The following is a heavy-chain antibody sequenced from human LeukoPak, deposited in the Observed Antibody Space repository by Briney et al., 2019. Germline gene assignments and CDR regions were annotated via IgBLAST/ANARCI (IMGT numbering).Heavy chain of an antibody. J-gene: IGHJ5*02. CDR3: ARDNYYGSGSYYQNWFDP. D-gene: IGHD3-10*01. Sequence: GASVKVSCKASGYTFTGYYMHWVRQAPGQGLEWMGWINPNSGGTNYAQKFQGRVTMTRDTSISTAYMELSRLRSDDTAVYYCARDNYYGSGSYYQNWFDPWGQGTLVTVSS. CDR2: INPNSGGT. CDR1: GYTFTGYY. V-gene: IGHV1-2*02.